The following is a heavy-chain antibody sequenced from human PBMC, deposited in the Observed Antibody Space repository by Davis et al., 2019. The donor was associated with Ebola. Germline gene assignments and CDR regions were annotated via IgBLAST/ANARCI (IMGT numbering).Heavy chain of an antibody. CDR2: VYFDGTT. CDR1: GYSVSTYNSY. J-gene: IGHJ5*02. D-gene: IGHD6-13*01. CDR3: ARVRGEGYSSSWYPPLNWFDP. V-gene: IGHV4-39*07. Sequence: MPGGSLRLSCTVSGYSVSTYNSYWGWIYQPPGKGLEWIGSVYFDGTTYYNPSLKSRVTISVDTSKNQFSLKLSSVTAADTAVYYCARVRGEGYSSSWYPPLNWFDPWGQGTLVTVSS.